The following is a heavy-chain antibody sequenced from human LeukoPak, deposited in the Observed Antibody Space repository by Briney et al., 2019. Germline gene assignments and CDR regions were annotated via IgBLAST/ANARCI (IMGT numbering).Heavy chain of an antibody. V-gene: IGHV4-34*01. CDR1: GGSFSGYY. CDR2: INHSGST. D-gene: IGHD6-6*01. CDR3: ARDLGLLLQQSIAALDAFDI. J-gene: IGHJ3*02. Sequence: SETLSLTCAVYGGSFSGYYWSWIRQPPGKGLEWIGEINHSGSTNDNPSLKSRLTISVDTSKNQFSLKLSSVTAADTAVYYCARDLGLLLQQSIAALDAFDIWGQGTMVTV.